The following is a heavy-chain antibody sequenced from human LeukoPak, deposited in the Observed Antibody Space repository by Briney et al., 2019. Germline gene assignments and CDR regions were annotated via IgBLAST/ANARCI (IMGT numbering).Heavy chain of an antibody. J-gene: IGHJ6*02. CDR1: GFTFSDYY. CDR3: ARDRTVTAPDYYYYGMDV. Sequence: LRLSCAASGFTFSDYYMSWIRQHPGKGLEWIGYIYYSGSTYYNPSLKSRVTISVDTSKNQFSLKLSSVTAADTAVYYCARDRTVTAPDYYYYGMDVWGQGTTVTVSS. V-gene: IGHV4-31*02. CDR2: IYYSGST. D-gene: IGHD4-17*01.